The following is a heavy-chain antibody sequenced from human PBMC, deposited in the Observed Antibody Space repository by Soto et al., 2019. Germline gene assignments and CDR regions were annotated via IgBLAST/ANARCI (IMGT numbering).Heavy chain of an antibody. CDR2: IVPIFNTS. Sequence: QVQLVQSGAEVKKPGSSVKVSCKASGGTFNNYAISWVRQAPGQGLEWMGGIVPIFNTSHFAEKFQGRLTLTADKSTSTAFMELIGLRSDDTAVYFCAASGRDVLGYAYKDTEGLDIWGQGTLVTVSS. CDR1: GGTFNNYA. V-gene: IGHV1-69*06. D-gene: IGHD3-16*01. J-gene: IGHJ3*02. CDR3: AASGRDVLGYAYKDTEGLDI.